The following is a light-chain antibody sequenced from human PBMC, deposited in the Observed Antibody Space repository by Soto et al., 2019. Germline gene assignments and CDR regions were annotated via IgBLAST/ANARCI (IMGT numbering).Light chain of an antibody. J-gene: IGLJ2*01. CDR3: CSYAGRYTVV. CDR1: SSDVGGYKD. V-gene: IGLV2-11*01. CDR2: GVN. Sequence: QSALTQPRSVSGSPGQSVTISCTGTSSDVGGYKDVSWYQQHPGKAPKLMIYGVNKRPSGVPDRFSGSKSGNTASLTISGLQTEDEADYYCCSYAGRYTVVFGGGTQLTVL.